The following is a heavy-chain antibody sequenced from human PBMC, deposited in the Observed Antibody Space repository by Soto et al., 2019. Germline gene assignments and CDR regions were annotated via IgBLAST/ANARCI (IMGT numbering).Heavy chain of an antibody. J-gene: IGHJ4*02. Sequence: GGSLRLSCAASGFTFSSYGMHWVRQAPGKGLEWVAVIWYDGSNKYYADSVKGRFTISRDNSKNTLYLQMNSLRAEDTAVYYCARAELLWFGEPEQYYFDYWGQGTLVTVSS. V-gene: IGHV3-33*01. CDR2: IWYDGSNK. D-gene: IGHD3-10*01. CDR3: ARAELLWFGEPEQYYFDY. CDR1: GFTFSSYG.